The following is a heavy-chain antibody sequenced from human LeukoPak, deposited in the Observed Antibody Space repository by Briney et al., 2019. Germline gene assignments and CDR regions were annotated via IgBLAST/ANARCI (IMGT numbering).Heavy chain of an antibody. CDR3: ARDSSGWYIDY. J-gene: IGHJ4*02. D-gene: IGHD6-19*01. V-gene: IGHV1-2*02. CDR2: INPNSGGT. CDR1: GYTFTGYY. Sequence: GASVKVSCKASGYTFTGYYMRWVRQAPGQGPEWMGWINPNSGGTNYAQKFQGRVTMTRDTSISTAYMELSRLRSDDTAVYYCARDSSGWYIDYWGQGTLVTVSS.